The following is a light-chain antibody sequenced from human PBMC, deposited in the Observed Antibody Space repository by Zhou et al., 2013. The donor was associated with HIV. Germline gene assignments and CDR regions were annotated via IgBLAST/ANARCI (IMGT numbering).Light chain of an antibody. CDR1: QGISSY. CDR3: QQSHSSPYT. J-gene: IGKJ2*01. Sequence: AIRMTQSPSSFSASTGDRVTITCRASQGISSYLAWYQQKPGKAPKLLIYAASSLQSGVPSRFSGSGSGTDFTLTISSLQPEDFAIYYCQQSHSSPYTFGLGTRL. CDR2: AAS. V-gene: IGKV1-8*01.